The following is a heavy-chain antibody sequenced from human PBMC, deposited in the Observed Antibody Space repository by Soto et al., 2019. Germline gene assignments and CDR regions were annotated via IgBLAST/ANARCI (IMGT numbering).Heavy chain of an antibody. CDR3: ARAPRTYDFPYYFDN. J-gene: IGHJ4*02. Sequence: EVQLVESGGGLVKPGGSLRLSCAASGFTFSSYAMSWVRQAPGKGLEWVSAISGSSTYYADSVKGRFTISRDNSKDTLYLQMNSLRAEDTAVYYCARAPRTYDFPYYFDNWGQGALVTVSS. CDR2: ISGSST. D-gene: IGHD3-3*01. CDR1: GFTFSSYA. V-gene: IGHV3-23*04.